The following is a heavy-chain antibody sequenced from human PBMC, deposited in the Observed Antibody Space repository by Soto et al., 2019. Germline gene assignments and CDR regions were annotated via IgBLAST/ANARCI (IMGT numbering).Heavy chain of an antibody. CDR1: GFTFTNYN. D-gene: IGHD3-10*01. J-gene: IGHJ4*02. V-gene: IGHV3-48*01. CDR3: ARKRFGELLSFGY. CDR2: ISSSGSTI. Sequence: PGGALRLSCATSGFTFTNYNTKSGRPAPGKGLEWVSNISSSGSTIYYADSVKGRFTISRDNAKNSLYLQMNSLRAEDTAVYYCARKRFGELLSFGYWGQGTLVTVSS.